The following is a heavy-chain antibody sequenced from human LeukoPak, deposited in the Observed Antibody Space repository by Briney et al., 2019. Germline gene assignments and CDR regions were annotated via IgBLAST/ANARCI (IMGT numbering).Heavy chain of an antibody. Sequence: PGGSLRLSCAASGFTFSSYGMHWVRQAPGKGLEWVAFIRYDGSNKDYADSVKGRFTISRDNAKNSLFLQMNSLRVEDTAVYYCARVPYYDSPPPYWGQGSLVTVSS. D-gene: IGHD3-3*01. CDR3: ARVPYYDSPPPY. CDR1: GFTFSSYG. CDR2: IRYDGSNK. J-gene: IGHJ4*02. V-gene: IGHV3-30*02.